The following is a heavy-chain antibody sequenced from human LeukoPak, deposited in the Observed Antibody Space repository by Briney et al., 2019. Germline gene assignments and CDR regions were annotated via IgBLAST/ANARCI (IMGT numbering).Heavy chain of an antibody. V-gene: IGHV3-11*06. D-gene: IGHD2-15*01. CDR1: GFTFSDYY. CDR2: ISSSSSYT. J-gene: IGHJ5*02. Sequence: KPGGSLRLSCAASGFTFSDYYMSWIRQAPGKGLEWVSYISSSSSYTNYADSVKGRFTISRDNAKNSLYLQMNSLRAEDTAVYHCARDRYCSGGSCYGWFDPWGQGTLVTVSS. CDR3: ARDRYCSGGSCYGWFDP.